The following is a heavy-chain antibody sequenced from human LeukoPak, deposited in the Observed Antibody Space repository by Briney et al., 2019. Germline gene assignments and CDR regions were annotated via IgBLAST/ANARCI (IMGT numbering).Heavy chain of an antibody. CDR1: GFSFSSYA. D-gene: IGHD3-10*01. Sequence: GGSLRPSCAASGFSFSSYAMHWVRQAPGKGLEWVAVISYDGSNKYYADSVKGRFTISRDNSKNTLYLQMTSLRAEDTTVYYCARDQGEYYYYYYMDVWGKGTTVTVSS. J-gene: IGHJ6*03. CDR3: ARDQGEYYYYYYMDV. CDR2: ISYDGSNK. V-gene: IGHV3-30*01.